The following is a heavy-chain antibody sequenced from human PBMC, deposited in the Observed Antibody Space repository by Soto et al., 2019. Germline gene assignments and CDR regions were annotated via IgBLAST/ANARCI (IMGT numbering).Heavy chain of an antibody. CDR1: GFTFSSYA. J-gene: IGHJ4*02. CDR2: ISGSGGST. CDR3: ANWEIVATIFGY. V-gene: IGHV3-23*01. Sequence: PGGSLRPSCAASGFTFSSYAMSWVRQAPGKGLEWVSAISGSGGSTYYADSVKGRFTISRDNSKNTLYLQMNSLRAEDTAVYYCANWEIVATIFGYWGQGTLVTVSS. D-gene: IGHD5-12*01.